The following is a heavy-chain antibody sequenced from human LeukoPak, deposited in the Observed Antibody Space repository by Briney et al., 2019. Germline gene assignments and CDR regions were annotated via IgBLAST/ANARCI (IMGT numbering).Heavy chain of an antibody. Sequence: PGGSLRLSCAASGFTFSSCAMSWVRQAPGKGLEWVSAISGSGGSTYYADSVKGRFTISRDNSKNTLYLQMNSLRAEDTAVYYCAKVAKDIVVVPEYFDYWGQGTLVTVSS. V-gene: IGHV3-23*01. D-gene: IGHD2-2*01. J-gene: IGHJ4*02. CDR3: AKVAKDIVVVPEYFDY. CDR1: GFTFSSCA. CDR2: ISGSGGST.